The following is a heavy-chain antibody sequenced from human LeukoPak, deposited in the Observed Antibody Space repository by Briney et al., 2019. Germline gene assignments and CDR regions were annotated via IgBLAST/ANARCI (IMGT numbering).Heavy chain of an antibody. D-gene: IGHD6-13*01. V-gene: IGHV4-39*01. J-gene: IGHJ6*02. CDR1: GGSISSSSYY. CDR2: IYYSGST. CDR3: AIQGYSSSWTPRYYYYYGMDV. Sequence: PSETLSLTCTVSGGSISSSSYYWGWIRQPPGKGLEWIGSIYYSGSTYYNPSLKSRVTISVDTSKNQFSLKLSSVTAADTAVYHCAIQGYSSSWTPRYYYYYGMDVWGQGTTVTVSS.